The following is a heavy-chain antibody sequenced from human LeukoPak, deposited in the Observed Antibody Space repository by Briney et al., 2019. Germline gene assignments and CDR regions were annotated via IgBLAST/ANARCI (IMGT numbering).Heavy chain of an antibody. D-gene: IGHD3-22*01. CDR1: GGTFSSYA. Sequence: VASVKVSCKASGGTFSSYAISWVRQAPGQGLEWMGGIIPIFGTANYAQKFQGRVTITADESTSTAYMELSSLRSEDTAVCYCARGAQYSSGYWGIVRWGQGTLVTVSS. J-gene: IGHJ4*02. V-gene: IGHV1-69*13. CDR2: IIPIFGTA. CDR3: ARGAQYSSGYWGIVR.